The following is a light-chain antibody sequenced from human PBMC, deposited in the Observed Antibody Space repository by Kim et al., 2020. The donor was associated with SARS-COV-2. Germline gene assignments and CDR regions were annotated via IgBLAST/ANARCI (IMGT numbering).Light chain of an antibody. V-gene: IGLV2-14*03. CDR2: DVS. Sequence: QSALTQPASVSGSPGQSITISCTGSSSDIGTYRYVSWYQQHPGKAPKLIIYDVSERPSEVSYRFSGSKSGNTASLTISGLQAEDEGDYYCSSYIRSSSFAFGGGTQLTVL. CDR3: SSYIRSSSFA. CDR1: SSDIGTYRY. J-gene: IGLJ3*02.